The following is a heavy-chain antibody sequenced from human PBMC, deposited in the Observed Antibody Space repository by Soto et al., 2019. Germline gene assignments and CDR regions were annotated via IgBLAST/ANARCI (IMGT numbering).Heavy chain of an antibody. V-gene: IGHV4-34*01. CDR2: INHSGST. CDR3: ATTHINFWSGYSGRYYFDY. D-gene: IGHD3-3*01. CDR1: GGSFTGYH. J-gene: IGHJ4*02. Sequence: QVHLQQWGAGLLEPSETLSLTCAVYGGSFTGYHWSWIRQPPGKGLEWIGEINHSGSTNYNPSLNSRVTISLDRDNNQFSLELSFVTAADTAVYYCATTHINFWSGYSGRYYFDYWGQGTLVTVS.